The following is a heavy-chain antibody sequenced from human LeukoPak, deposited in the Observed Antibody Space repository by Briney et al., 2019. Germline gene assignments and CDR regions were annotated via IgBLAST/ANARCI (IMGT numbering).Heavy chain of an antibody. Sequence: GGSLRLSCAASGFTVSSNYMSWVRQAPGKGLEWVSVIYSGGTTYYADSVKGRFTISGDNSKNTVYLQMNSLRAEDTAVYYCAGTLVRYFDYWGQGTLVTVSS. CDR3: AGTLVRYFDY. V-gene: IGHV3-53*01. CDR1: GFTVSSNY. D-gene: IGHD3-10*01. CDR2: IYSGGTT. J-gene: IGHJ4*02.